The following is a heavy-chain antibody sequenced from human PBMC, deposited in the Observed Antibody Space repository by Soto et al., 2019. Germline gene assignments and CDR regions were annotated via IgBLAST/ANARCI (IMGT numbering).Heavy chain of an antibody. V-gene: IGHV5-10-1*01. CDR1: GYSFTSYW. CDR2: IDPSDSYT. CDR3: GRHYWSSTSCLRLRGTLCYYYDMDV. J-gene: IGHJ6*02. Sequence: PGESLKISCKGSGYSFTSYWISWVRQMPGKGLEWMGRIDPSDSYTNYSPSFQGHVTISADKSISTAYLQWSSLKASDTAMYYCGRHYWSSTSCLRLRGTLCYYYDMDVWGQGTTVTVSS. D-gene: IGHD2-2*01.